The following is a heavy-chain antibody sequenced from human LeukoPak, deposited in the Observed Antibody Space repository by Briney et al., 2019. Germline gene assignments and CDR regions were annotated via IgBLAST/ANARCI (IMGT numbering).Heavy chain of an antibody. J-gene: IGHJ5*02. Sequence: PGGSLRLSCAASGFTFSSYSMNWVRQAPGKGLEWVSYISSSSSTIYYADSVKGRFTISRDNAKDSLYLQMNSLRAEDTAVYYCARDSARAGYCSSTSCYSSWFDPWGQGTLVTVSS. V-gene: IGHV3-48*04. CDR3: ARDSARAGYCSSTSCYSSWFDP. D-gene: IGHD2-2*01. CDR1: GFTFSSYS. CDR2: ISSSSSTI.